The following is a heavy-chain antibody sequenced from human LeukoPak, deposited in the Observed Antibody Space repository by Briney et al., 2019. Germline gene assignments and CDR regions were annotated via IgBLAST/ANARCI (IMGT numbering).Heavy chain of an antibody. CDR1: GYAITSGGFS. J-gene: IGHJ5*01. V-gene: IGHV4-30-2*01. Sequence: SETPSLTCTVSGYAITSGGFSWNWIRQPPGKGLEWIGCIYDRGPAYYNPSLKSRFTISVDRPKNQFFLNVTSLTAADTAVYYCARSRQASGLFNSWGQGTLVVVSS. CDR3: ARSRQASGLFNS. D-gene: IGHD3-10*01. CDR2: IYDRGPA.